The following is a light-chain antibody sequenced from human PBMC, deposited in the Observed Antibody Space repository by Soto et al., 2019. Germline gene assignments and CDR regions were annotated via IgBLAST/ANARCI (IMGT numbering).Light chain of an antibody. CDR2: GAS. J-gene: IGKJ2*01. V-gene: IGKV3-20*01. CDR1: QSVSSSY. CDR3: LQYGSSPYT. Sequence: EIVLTQSPGTLSLSPGERATLSCRASQSVSSSYLAWYQQKPGQAPRPLIYGASGRATGIPDRFSGSGSGTDFTLNISRLDPEDFAVYYCLQYGSSPYTVGQGTKLEIK.